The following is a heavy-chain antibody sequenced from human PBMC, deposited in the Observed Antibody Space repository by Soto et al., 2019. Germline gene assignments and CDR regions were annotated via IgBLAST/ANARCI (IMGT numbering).Heavy chain of an antibody. CDR3: AREGRVEVVAATPFAFDI. J-gene: IGHJ3*02. CDR1: GGTFSSYT. CDR2: IIPILGIA. V-gene: IGHV1-69*04. Sequence: ASVKVSCKASGGTFSSYTISWVRQAPGQGLERMGRIIPILGIANYAQKFQGRVTITADKSTSTAYMELSSLRSEDTAVYYCAREGRVEVVAATPFAFDIWGQGTMVTVS. D-gene: IGHD2-15*01.